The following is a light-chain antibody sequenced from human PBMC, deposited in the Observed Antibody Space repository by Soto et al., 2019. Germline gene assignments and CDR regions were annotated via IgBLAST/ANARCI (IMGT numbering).Light chain of an antibody. CDR1: QNVGNK. CDR2: GAS. V-gene: IGKV3-15*01. Sequence: EVVLTQSPATLSVSPGEEATLSCRASQNVGNKVAWYQQKPGQVPSLLIYGASTRATGIPGRFSGSGSGTEFTLTISSLQSEDFAVYYCQQYDNWPPWTFGQGTKVEIK. J-gene: IGKJ1*01. CDR3: QQYDNWPPWT.